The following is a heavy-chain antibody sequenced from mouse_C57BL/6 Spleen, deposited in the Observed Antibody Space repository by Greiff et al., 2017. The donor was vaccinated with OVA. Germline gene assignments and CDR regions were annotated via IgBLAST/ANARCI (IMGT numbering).Heavy chain of an antibody. V-gene: IGHV1-59*01. CDR1: GYTFTSYW. CDR2: IDPSDSYT. CDR3: ARSDIYYGNMDY. J-gene: IGHJ4*01. D-gene: IGHD2-1*01. Sequence: QVQLQQPGAELVRPGTSVKLSCKASGYTFTSYWMHWVKQRPGQGLEWIGVIDPSDSYTNYNQKFKGKATLTVDTSSSTAYMQLSSLTSEDSAVYYCARSDIYYGNMDYWGQGTSVTVSS.